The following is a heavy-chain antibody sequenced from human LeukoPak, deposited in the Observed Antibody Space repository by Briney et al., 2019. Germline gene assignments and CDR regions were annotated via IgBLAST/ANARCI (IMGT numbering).Heavy chain of an antibody. Sequence: SETLCLTCTVSGGSISSSSYYWGWIRQPPGKGLEWIGSIYYSGSTYYNPSLESRVTISVDTSKNQFSLKLSSVTAAGTAVYYCARPKTPTGDEGWFDPWGQGTLVTVSS. J-gene: IGHJ5*02. D-gene: IGHD4-11*01. V-gene: IGHV4-39*01. CDR2: IYYSGST. CDR1: GGSISSSSYY. CDR3: ARPKTPTGDEGWFDP.